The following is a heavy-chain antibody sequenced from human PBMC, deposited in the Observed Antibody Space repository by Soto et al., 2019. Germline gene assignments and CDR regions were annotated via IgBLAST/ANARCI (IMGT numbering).Heavy chain of an antibody. V-gene: IGHV4-59*08. CDR3: ARGSTGYSSSWYRY. D-gene: IGHD6-13*01. CDR2: IYYSGSN. Sequence: QVQLQESGPGLVKPSETLSLTCTVSGGSISSYYWSWIRQPPGKGLEWIGYIYYSGSNNYNPSLKSRVTISVDTSKNQFSLKLSSVTAADTAVYYCARGSTGYSSSWYRYWGQGTLVTVSS. J-gene: IGHJ4*02. CDR1: GGSISSYY.